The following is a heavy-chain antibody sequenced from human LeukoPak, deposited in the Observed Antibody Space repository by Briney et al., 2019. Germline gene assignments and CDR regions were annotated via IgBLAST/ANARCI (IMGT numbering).Heavy chain of an antibody. Sequence: SQTLSLTCTVSGGSLSSGGYYWSWIRQPPGKGLEWIGSIYYSGSTYYNPSLKSRVTISVDTSKNQFSLKLSSVTAADTAVYYCARDPVLRYFDWLSSLDYWGQGTLVTVSS. V-gene: IGHV4-39*07. CDR3: ARDPVLRYFDWLSSLDY. J-gene: IGHJ4*02. CDR2: IYYSGST. D-gene: IGHD3-9*01. CDR1: GGSLSSGGYY.